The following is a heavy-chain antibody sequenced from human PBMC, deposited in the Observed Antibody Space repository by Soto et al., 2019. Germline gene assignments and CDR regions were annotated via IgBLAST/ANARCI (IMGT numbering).Heavy chain of an antibody. D-gene: IGHD4-17*01. CDR1: GYTFTSHD. V-gene: IGHV1-8*01. Sequence: QVQLVQSGAEVQQSGASVKVSCKASGYTFTSHDINWVRQATGQGLEWMGWMNPNSGNTGYAQKFQGRVTMTRNTSISTAYMELSSLRSEDTAVYYCARWDYGDYARFDYWGQGTLVTVSS. CDR2: MNPNSGNT. J-gene: IGHJ4*02. CDR3: ARWDYGDYARFDY.